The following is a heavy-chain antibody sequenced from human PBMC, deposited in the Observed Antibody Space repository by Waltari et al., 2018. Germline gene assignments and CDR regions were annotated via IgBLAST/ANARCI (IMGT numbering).Heavy chain of an antibody. V-gene: IGHV3-53*02. CDR1: GFTVSSHY. CDR2: IYSGGST. J-gene: IGHJ4*02. Sequence: EVQLVETGGGLIQPGGSLRLSCAASGFTVSSHYMGWVRQAPGKGLEWVSVIYSGGSTYYADSVKGRFTISRDNSKNTLYLQMNSLRAEDTAVYYCASAVVVVAAFDYWGQGTLVTVSS. CDR3: ASAVVVVAAFDY. D-gene: IGHD2-15*01.